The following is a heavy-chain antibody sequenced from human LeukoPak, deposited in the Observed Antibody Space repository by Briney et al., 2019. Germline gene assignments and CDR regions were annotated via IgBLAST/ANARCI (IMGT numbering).Heavy chain of an antibody. CDR1: GFTFSSYG. Sequence: GGSMRLSCAASGFTFSSYGMHWVRQAPGKGLEWVAFIRYDGSNKYYADSVKGRFTISRDNSKNTLYLQMNSLRAKDTAVYYCANDAGVAPGAFGIWGQGTMVTVSS. J-gene: IGHJ3*02. D-gene: IGHD7-27*01. CDR3: ANDAGVAPGAFGI. CDR2: IRYDGSNK. V-gene: IGHV3-30*02.